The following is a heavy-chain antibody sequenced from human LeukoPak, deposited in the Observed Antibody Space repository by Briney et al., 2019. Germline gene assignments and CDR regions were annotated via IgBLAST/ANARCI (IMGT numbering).Heavy chain of an antibody. CDR3: ARGISYYYYMDV. J-gene: IGHJ6*03. D-gene: IGHD3-9*01. V-gene: IGHV4-34*01. CDR2: INHSGST. CDR1: GGSFNGYY. Sequence: SETLSLTCAVYGGSFNGYYWSWIRQPPGKGLEWIGDINHSGSTSYNPSLKSRVTISVDTSKNQFSLKLSSVTAADTAVYYCARGISYYYYMDVWGKGTTVTVSS.